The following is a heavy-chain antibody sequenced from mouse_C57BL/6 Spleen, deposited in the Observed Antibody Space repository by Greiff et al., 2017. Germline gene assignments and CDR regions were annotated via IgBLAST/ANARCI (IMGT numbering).Heavy chain of an antibody. J-gene: IGHJ1*03. V-gene: IGHV1-7*01. CDR2: INPSSGYT. CDR1: GYTFTSYW. D-gene: IGHD1-1*01. CDR3: ARSVITTVVARYFDV. Sequence: QVQLKESGAELAKPGASVKLSCKASGYTFTSYWMHWVKQRPGQGLEWIGYINPSSGYTKYNQKFKDKATLTADKSSSTAYMQLSSLTYEDSAVYYCARSVITTVVARYFDVWGTGTTVTVSS.